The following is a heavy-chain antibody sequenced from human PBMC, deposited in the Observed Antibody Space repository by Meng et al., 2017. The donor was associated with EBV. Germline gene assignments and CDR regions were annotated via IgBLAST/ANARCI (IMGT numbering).Heavy chain of an antibody. CDR2: IYYTGST. CDR1: GGSVNNESYY. D-gene: IGHD4-11*01. J-gene: IGHJ5*02. CDR3: ARGDYTNYPRCFDP. V-gene: IGHV4-61*01. Sequence: QVQLQESGPGLVKPSETLSLTCTVSGGSVNNESYYWGWIRQPPGKGLEYIGYIYYTGSTNYNSSLKSRVTISLDKSKNQFSLKLTSLTAADTAIYYCARGDYTNYPRCFDPWGQGTLVTVSS.